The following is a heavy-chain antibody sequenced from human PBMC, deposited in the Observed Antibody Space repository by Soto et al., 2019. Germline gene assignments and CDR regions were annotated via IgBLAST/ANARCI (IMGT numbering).Heavy chain of an antibody. D-gene: IGHD3-3*01. V-gene: IGHV3-48*03. CDR3: AKAEIRFLEWLLSHYFDY. CDR1: RFTFSSYE. Sequence: GSLRLSCAASRFTFSSYEMNWVRQAPGKGLEWVSYISSSGRTIYYGDSVKGRFTISRDNSKNTLYLQMNSLRAEDTAVYYCAKAEIRFLEWLLSHYFDYWGQGTLVTVSS. CDR2: ISSSGRTI. J-gene: IGHJ4*02.